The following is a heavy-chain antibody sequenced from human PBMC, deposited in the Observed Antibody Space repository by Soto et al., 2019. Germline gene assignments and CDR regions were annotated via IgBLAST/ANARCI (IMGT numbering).Heavy chain of an antibody. CDR2: VYHSGST. Sequence: QVQLQESGPGLVKPSQTLSLTCSVSGDSIRGGGHYWNWIRQFPGKGLEWIGYVYHSGSTHYNPSLRRRLTISIEPSKNQFSLRLISVTAADTALYYCARDTGLAPTVWGYWGHGTQVTVSS. V-gene: IGHV4-31*03. CDR3: ARDTGLAPTVWGY. D-gene: IGHD7-27*01. J-gene: IGHJ4*03. CDR1: GDSIRGGGHY.